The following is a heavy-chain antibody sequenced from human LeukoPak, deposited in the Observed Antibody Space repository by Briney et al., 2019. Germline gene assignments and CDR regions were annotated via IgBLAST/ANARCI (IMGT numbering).Heavy chain of an antibody. J-gene: IGHJ4*02. V-gene: IGHV3-13*01. D-gene: IGHD3-22*01. CDR2: IGTAGDT. CDR3: ARTGVVMTEGAPDY. Sequence: PGGSLRLSCAASGFTFSSYDMHWVRQATGKGLEWVSAIGTAGDTYYPGSVKGRFTISRDNAKNSLYLQMNSLRAEDTAVYYCARTGVVMTEGAPDYWGQGTLVTVSS. CDR1: GFTFSSYD.